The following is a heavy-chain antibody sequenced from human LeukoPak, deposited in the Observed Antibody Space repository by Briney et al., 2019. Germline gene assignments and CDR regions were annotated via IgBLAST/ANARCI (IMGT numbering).Heavy chain of an antibody. CDR2: IWYDGSNK. D-gene: IGHD1-14*01. V-gene: IGHV3-33*01. Sequence: GRSLRLSCAASGFTFSSYGMHWVRQAPGKGLEWVAVIWYDGSNKYYADSVKGRFTISRDNSKNTLYLQMNSLRAEDTAVYYCARDLRTHRSAAYHAFDIWGQGTMVTVSS. J-gene: IGHJ3*02. CDR1: GFTFSSYG. CDR3: ARDLRTHRSAAYHAFDI.